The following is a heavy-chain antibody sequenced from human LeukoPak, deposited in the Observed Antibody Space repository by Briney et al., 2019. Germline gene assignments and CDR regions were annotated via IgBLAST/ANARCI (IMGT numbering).Heavy chain of an antibody. V-gene: IGHV3-48*03. CDR3: ARDATTAVGWVYMDV. CDR1: GFTFSIYE. Sequence: GGSLRLSCAASGFTFSIYEMNWVRQAPGKGLEWLSHISTGGNTIHYANPVEGRFTISRDDAKNSLYLQMNSLRVEDTALYFCARDATTAVGWVYMDVWGKGTTVTISS. D-gene: IGHD1-1*01. J-gene: IGHJ6*03. CDR2: ISTGGNTI.